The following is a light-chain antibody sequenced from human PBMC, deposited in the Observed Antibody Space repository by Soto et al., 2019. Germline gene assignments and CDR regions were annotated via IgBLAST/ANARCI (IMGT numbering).Light chain of an antibody. V-gene: IGKV1-5*03. CDR1: QTISSW. CDR2: KAS. CDR3: HQYNSYPIT. Sequence: DIQMTQSPSTLSGSVGDRVTITCRASQTISSWLAWYQQKPGKAPKLLIYKASTLKSGVPSRFSGSGSGTEFTLTITNLQPEDFATYYCHQYNSYPITFGQGTRLEIK. J-gene: IGKJ5*01.